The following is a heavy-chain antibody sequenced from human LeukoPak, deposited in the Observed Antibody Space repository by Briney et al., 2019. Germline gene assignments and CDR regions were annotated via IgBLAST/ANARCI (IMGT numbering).Heavy chain of an antibody. CDR1: GFTFSSYA. D-gene: IGHD4-23*01. CDR3: AREGHGGKEKRTHYFDY. CDR2: ISYDGSNK. V-gene: IGHV3-30-3*01. Sequence: GGSLRLSCAASGFTFSSYAMSWVRQAPGKGLEWVAVISYDGSNKYYADSVKGRFTISRDNSKNTLYLQMNSLRAEDTAVYYCAREGHGGKEKRTHYFDYWGQGTLVTVSS. J-gene: IGHJ4*02.